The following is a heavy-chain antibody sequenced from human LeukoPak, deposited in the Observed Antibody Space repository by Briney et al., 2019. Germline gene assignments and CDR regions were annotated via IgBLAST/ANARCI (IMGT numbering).Heavy chain of an antibody. D-gene: IGHD6-19*01. CDR2: ISGSGGST. CDR3: AKRPGYSSGSSVRSYFDY. J-gene: IGHJ4*02. Sequence: GGGLRLSCAASGFTFSSYAMSWVRQAPGKGLEWGSAISGSGGSTYYADSVKGRFTISRDNSKNTLYLQMNSLRAEDTAVYYCAKRPGYSSGSSVRSYFDYWGQGTLVTVSS. V-gene: IGHV3-23*01. CDR1: GFTFSSYA.